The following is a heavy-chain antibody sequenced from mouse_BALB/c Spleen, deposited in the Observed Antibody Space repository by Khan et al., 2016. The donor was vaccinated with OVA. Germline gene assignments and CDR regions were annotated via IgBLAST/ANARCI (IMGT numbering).Heavy chain of an antibody. J-gene: IGHJ2*01. V-gene: IGHV1-87*01. CDR2: IYPGDGDT. Sequence: VQLKQSGAELARPGASVKLSCKSSGYTFTSYWMQWVKQRPGQGLEWIGAIYPGDGDTRYTKKFTGKATLTADKSSSTAYMQLSSLASEDSAVYYCASYRYDYFDYWGQGTTLTVSS. CDR3: ASYRYDYFDY. D-gene: IGHD2-14*01. CDR1: GYTFTSYW.